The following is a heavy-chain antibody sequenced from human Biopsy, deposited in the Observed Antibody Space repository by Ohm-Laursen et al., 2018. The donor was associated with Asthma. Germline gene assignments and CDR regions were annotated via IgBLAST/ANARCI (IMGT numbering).Heavy chain of an antibody. D-gene: IGHD3-3*02. CDR2: IKHDGTEK. CDR3: ARTFHFWSPYHAEHYQL. CDR1: GFTFGDYW. V-gene: IGHV3-7*01. Sequence: SLRLSCTASGFTFGDYWMSWVRQVPGEGLEWAANIKHDGTEKNHVDSLKGRFTISRDNAKNSLYLQMNSLRAEDTAVYYCARTFHFWSPYHAEHYQLWGQGTLVTVPS. J-gene: IGHJ1*01.